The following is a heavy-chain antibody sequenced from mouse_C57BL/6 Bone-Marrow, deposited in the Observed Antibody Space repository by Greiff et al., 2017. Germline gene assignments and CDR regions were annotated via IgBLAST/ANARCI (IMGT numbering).Heavy chain of an antibody. D-gene: IGHD1-1*01. CDR3: SRQVTTVLATKYFDV. J-gene: IGHJ1*03. CDR1: GFTFSSYT. V-gene: IGHV5-9*01. Sequence: EVQLVESGGGLVKPGGSLKLSCAASGFTFSSYTMSWVRQTPEKRLQWVAAISGGGGNTYYPASVKGRFTISRDNYKNILYLQMSSLRSEDTALYYCSRQVTTVLATKYFDVWGTGTTVTVSS. CDR2: ISGGGGNT.